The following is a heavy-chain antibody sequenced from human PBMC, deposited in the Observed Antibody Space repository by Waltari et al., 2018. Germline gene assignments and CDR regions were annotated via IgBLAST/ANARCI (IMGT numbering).Heavy chain of an antibody. CDR2: ISNNGGTT. CDR3: ARGGWESSGWPFDY. J-gene: IGHJ4*02. CDR1: GFGFSSSA. V-gene: IGHV3-64*01. Sequence: EVQLVESGGYLVQPGGSLRLSCAPSGFGFSSSAIHWVRQAPGKGLEYVSGISNNGGTTYYTNSVKGRFTISRDNLNNRLYLQMGSLRPEDTAVYYCARGGWESSGWPFDYWGQGTLVTVSS. D-gene: IGHD6-19*01.